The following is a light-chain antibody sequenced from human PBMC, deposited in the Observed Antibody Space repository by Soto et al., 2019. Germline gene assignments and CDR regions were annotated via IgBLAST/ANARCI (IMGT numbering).Light chain of an antibody. CDR2: GAS. V-gene: IGKV3-15*01. CDR1: LSVSRN. Sequence: EIVMTQSPATLSVSPGERATLSCRDVLSVSRNLACYQQKLGYAPRLLIYGASTRATGIPARFSGSGSGTEFTLTICSLQSEDFAVYFCQQYNNWSLTFGGGTKVDIK. CDR3: QQYNNWSLT. J-gene: IGKJ4*01.